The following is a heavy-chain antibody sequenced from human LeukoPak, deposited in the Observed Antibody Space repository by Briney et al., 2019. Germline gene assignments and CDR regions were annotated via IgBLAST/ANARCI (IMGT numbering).Heavy chain of an antibody. V-gene: IGHV4-61*02. Sequence: RASETLSLTCTVSGGSISSGSYYWSWIRQPAGKGLEWIGRIYTSGSTNYNPSLKSRVTISVDTSKNQFSLKLSSVTAADTAVYYCAREVYYSGNYWGQGTLVTVSS. CDR1: GGSISSGSYY. J-gene: IGHJ4*02. CDR2: IYTSGST. CDR3: AREVYYSGNY. D-gene: IGHD2/OR15-2a*01.